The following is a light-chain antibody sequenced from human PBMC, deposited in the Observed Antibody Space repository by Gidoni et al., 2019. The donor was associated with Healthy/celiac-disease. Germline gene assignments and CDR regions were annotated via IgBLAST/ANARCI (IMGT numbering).Light chain of an antibody. CDR3: QAWDSSTHVV. V-gene: IGLV3-1*01. J-gene: IGLJ2*01. CDR1: KLGDKY. Sequence: SYELTQPLLALVSPGQTASITCPGDKLGDKYACWYQQKPGRSPVLVIYQDSKRPSGIPERFSGSNSGNTATLTISGTHAMDEANYYCQAWDSSTHVVFGGVTKLTVL. CDR2: QDS.